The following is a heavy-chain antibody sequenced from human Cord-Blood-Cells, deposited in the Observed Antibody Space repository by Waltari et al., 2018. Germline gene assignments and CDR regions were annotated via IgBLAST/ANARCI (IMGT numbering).Heavy chain of an antibody. J-gene: IGHJ6*02. V-gene: IGHV1-69*06. CDR3: ARERGMYYDILTGYYYYYGMDV. CDR2: IIPIFGTA. CDR1: GGTFSSYA. D-gene: IGHD3-9*01. Sequence: KKPGSSVKVSCKASGGTFSSYAISWVRQATGQGLEWMGGIIPIFGTANYAQKFQGRVTITADKSTSTAYMELSSLRSEDTAVYYCARERGMYYDILTGYYYYYGMDVWGQGTTVTVSS.